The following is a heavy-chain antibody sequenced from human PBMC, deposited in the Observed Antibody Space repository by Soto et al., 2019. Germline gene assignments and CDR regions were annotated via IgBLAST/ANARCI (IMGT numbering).Heavy chain of an antibody. CDR3: ARPPRYSPRTSFATAKPRSNNYDMCI. CDR2: IIPIFGTA. V-gene: IGHV1-69*06. J-gene: IGHJ6*02. CDR1: GGTFSSYA. Sequence: ASVKVSCKASGGTFSSYAISWVRQAPGQGIEWMGGIIPIFGTANYAQKFQGRVTITADKSTSTAYMGLSSRRSEDTAVYYCARPPRYSPRTSFATAKPRSNNYDMCIWDRGTT. D-gene: IGHD2-21*02.